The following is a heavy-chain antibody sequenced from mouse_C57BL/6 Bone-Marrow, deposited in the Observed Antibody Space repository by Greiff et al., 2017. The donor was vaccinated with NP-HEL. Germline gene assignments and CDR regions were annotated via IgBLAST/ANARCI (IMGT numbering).Heavy chain of an antibody. V-gene: IGHV7-1*01. CDR2: SRNKANDYTT. Sequence: EVQLVESGGGLVQSGRSLRLSCATSGFTFSDFYMEWVRQAPGKGLEWIAASRNKANDYTTEYSASVKGRFIVSRDTSQSILYLQMNALRAEDTAIYYWARDAPYPYAMDYWGQGTSVTVSS. D-gene: IGHD2-10*01. CDR1: GFTFSDFY. J-gene: IGHJ4*01. CDR3: ARDAPYPYAMDY.